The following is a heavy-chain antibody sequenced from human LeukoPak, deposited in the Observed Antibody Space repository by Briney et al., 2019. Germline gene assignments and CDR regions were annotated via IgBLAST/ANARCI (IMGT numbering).Heavy chain of an antibody. D-gene: IGHD6-19*01. CDR1: GFTFSSYG. CDR3: AKAAAYSSGWPWGQYNWFDP. Sequence: GGSLRLSCAASGFTFSSYGMHWVRQAPGKGLEWVAVISYDGSDKYYADSVKGRFTISRDNSKNTLYLQMNSLRAEDTAVYYCAKAAAYSSGWPWGQYNWFDPWGQGTLVTVSS. J-gene: IGHJ5*02. V-gene: IGHV3-30*18. CDR2: ISYDGSDK.